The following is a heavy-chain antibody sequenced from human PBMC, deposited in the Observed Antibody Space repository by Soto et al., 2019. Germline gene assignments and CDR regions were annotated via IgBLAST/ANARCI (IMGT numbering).Heavy chain of an antibody. CDR1: GFTFSSYG. J-gene: IGHJ5*01. Sequence: QVQLVESGGGVVQPGRSLRLSCAASGFTFSSYGMHWVRQAPGKGLEWVAVISYDGSNKYYADSVKGRFTISRDNSKNTLYLQMNSLRAEDTAVYYCAKAPSRIPMIVVVTLPDSWGQGTLVTVSS. CDR3: AKAPSRIPMIVVVTLPDS. D-gene: IGHD3-22*01. V-gene: IGHV3-30*18. CDR2: ISYDGSNK.